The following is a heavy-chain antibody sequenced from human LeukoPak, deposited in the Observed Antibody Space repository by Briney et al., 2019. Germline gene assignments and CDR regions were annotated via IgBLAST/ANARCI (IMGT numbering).Heavy chain of an antibody. CDR1: GFIFNNYG. J-gene: IGHJ4*02. CDR3: ARANTPYSSSWSFDW. Sequence: PGGSLRLSCAASGFIFNNYGMTWVRQAPGKGLEWVSSISSGRNYIDYADSVMGRFTISRDNARNSLYLQMNSLRADDTAVYYCARANTPYSSSWSFDWWGQGTLVSVSS. V-gene: IGHV3-21*01. CDR2: ISSGRNYI. D-gene: IGHD6-13*01.